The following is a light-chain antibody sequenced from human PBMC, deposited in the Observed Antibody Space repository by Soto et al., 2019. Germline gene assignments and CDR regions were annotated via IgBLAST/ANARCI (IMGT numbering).Light chain of an antibody. Sequence: EIVMTQSPATLSVSPGERVTLSCRASQSVSSNLAWYQQKPGQAPRLLIYDTSTRATGIPARFSGSGSGTEFTLSISSLQSEDFAVYYCQQYNYWPTFGQGTRVEIK. CDR2: DTS. J-gene: IGKJ1*01. CDR3: QQYNYWPT. V-gene: IGKV3-15*01. CDR1: QSVSSN.